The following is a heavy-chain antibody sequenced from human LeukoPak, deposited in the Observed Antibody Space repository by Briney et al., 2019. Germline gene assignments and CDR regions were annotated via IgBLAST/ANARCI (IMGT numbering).Heavy chain of an antibody. CDR1: GYTFTSYG. V-gene: IGHV1-69*05. CDR2: IIPIFGTA. CDR3: ARDYYDSSGYYYGGFDP. Sequence: SVKVSCKASGYTFTSYGITWMRQAPGQGLEWMGRIIPIFGTANYAQKFQGRVTITTDESTSTAYMELSSLRSEDTAVYYCARDYYDSSGYYYGGFDPWGQGTLVTVSS. D-gene: IGHD3-22*01. J-gene: IGHJ5*02.